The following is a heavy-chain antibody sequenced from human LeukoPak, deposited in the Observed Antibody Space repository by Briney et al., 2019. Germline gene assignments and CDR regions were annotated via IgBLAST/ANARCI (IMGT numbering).Heavy chain of an antibody. CDR1: GFNFNTFW. CDR2: IKEDGSEE. Sequence: GGSLRLSCAASGFNFNTFWMTWVRQAPGKGLEWVANIKEDGSEEYYVDSVKGRFTISRDNAKNSLYLQMNSLRAEDTAVYYCARPRYCSSISCYFHAFDVWGQGTMVTVSS. V-gene: IGHV3-7*01. D-gene: IGHD2-2*01. CDR3: ARPRYCSSISCYFHAFDV. J-gene: IGHJ3*01.